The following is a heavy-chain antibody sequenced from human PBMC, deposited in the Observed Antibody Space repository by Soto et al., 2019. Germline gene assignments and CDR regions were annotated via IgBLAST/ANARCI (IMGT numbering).Heavy chain of an antibody. V-gene: IGHV1-69*13. D-gene: IGHD6-13*01. Sequence: EASVKVSCKASGGTFSSYAISWVRQAPGQGLEWMGGIIPIFGTANYAQKFQGRVTITADESTSTAYMELSSLRSEDTAVYYCHSSSSLLNYYYYGMDVWGQGTTVTVSS. CDR1: GGTFSSYA. J-gene: IGHJ6*02. CDR2: IIPIFGTA. CDR3: HSSSSLLNYYYYGMDV.